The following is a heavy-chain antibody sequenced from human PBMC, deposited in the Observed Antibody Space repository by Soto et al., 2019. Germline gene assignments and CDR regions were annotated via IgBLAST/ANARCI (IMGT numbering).Heavy chain of an antibody. Sequence: SETLSLTCTVSGGSISSSTYYWAWIRQPPGRGLEWIGYIYYSGSTNYNPSLKSRVTISVDTSKNQFSLKLSSVTAADTAVYYWAGVMGSTYYYDSSGYYYFDYWGQGTLVTVSS. V-gene: IGHV4-61*05. CDR1: GGSISSSTYY. D-gene: IGHD3-22*01. CDR3: AGVMGSTYYYDSSGYYYFDY. CDR2: IYYSGST. J-gene: IGHJ4*02.